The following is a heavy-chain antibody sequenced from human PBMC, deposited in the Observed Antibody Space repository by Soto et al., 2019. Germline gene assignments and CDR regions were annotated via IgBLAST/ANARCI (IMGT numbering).Heavy chain of an antibody. CDR3: ARDFYDYDILTGYFLY. J-gene: IGHJ4*02. D-gene: IGHD3-9*01. V-gene: IGHV1-3*01. CDR2: INAGNGNT. CDR1: GYTFTSYA. Sequence: ASVKVSCKASGYTFTSYAMHWVRQAPGQRLEWMGWINAGNGNTKYSQKFQGRVTITRDTSASTAYMELSSLRSEDTAVYYCARDFYDYDILTGYFLYWGQGTLVTVSS.